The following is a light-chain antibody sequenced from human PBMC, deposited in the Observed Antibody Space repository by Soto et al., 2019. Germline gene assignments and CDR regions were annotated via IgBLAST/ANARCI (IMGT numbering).Light chain of an antibody. CDR2: AAS. V-gene: IGKV1-8*01. J-gene: IGKJ4*01. CDR3: QQYYSYPRLT. Sequence: IRMTQSPSSLSASTGDRATITCRASQGISSYLAWYQQKPGKAPKLLIYAASTLQSGVPSRFSGSGSGTEFTLTISCLQSEDFATYYCQQYYSYPRLTFGGGTKVEIK. CDR1: QGISSY.